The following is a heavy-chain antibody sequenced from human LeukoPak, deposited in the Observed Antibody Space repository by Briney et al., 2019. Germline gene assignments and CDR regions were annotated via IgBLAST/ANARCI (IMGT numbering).Heavy chain of an antibody. J-gene: IGHJ6*03. CDR2: ISNSGNI. D-gene: IGHD3-10*01. CDR1: AASITSSSYY. CDR3: ARHSRGLWFGELLWYDTYYYYMNV. V-gene: IGHV4-39*01. Sequence: SETLSLTCSVSAASITSSSYYWGWIRQPPGKVLEWIGSISNSGNIYYNPSLKSRVTISVDTSKNYFSLRLRSVTAADTAVYHCARHSRGLWFGELLWYDTYYYYMNVWGKGTTVTVSS.